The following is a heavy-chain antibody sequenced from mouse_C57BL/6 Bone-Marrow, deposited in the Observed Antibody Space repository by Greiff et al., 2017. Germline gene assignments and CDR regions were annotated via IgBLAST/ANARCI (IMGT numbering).Heavy chain of an antibody. CDR1: GFTFSSYT. Sequence: EVKLQESGGGLVKPGGSLKLSCAASGFTFSSYTMSWVRQTPEKRLQWVAAISGGGGNTYYPDSVKGRFPISRDNDKNILYLQMRSLRSEDTALYYCSRQVTTVLATKYFDVWGTGTTVTVSS. D-gene: IGHD1-1*01. J-gene: IGHJ1*03. CDR3: SRQVTTVLATKYFDV. V-gene: IGHV5-9*01. CDR2: ISGGGGNT.